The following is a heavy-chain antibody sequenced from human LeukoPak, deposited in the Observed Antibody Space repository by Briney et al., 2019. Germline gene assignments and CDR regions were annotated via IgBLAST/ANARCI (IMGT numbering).Heavy chain of an antibody. CDR2: ISSSGSTI. Sequence: GGSLRLSCAASGFTFSDYYMSWIRQAPGKGLEWVSYISSSGSTIYYADSVKGRLTISRDNAKNSLYLQMNSLRAEDTAVYYCARAHNWKYGSFDFWGQGTLVTVSS. D-gene: IGHD1-7*01. V-gene: IGHV3-11*04. CDR1: GFTFSDYY. J-gene: IGHJ5*01. CDR3: ARAHNWKYGSFDF.